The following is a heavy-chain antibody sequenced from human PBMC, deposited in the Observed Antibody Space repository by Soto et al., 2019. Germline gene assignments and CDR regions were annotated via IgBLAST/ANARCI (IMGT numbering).Heavy chain of an antibody. J-gene: IGHJ6*02. CDR2: INAGNGNT. CDR3: ARDPTAGYCSGGSCYEFGMDV. V-gene: IGHV1-3*01. Sequence: EASVKVSCKASGYTFTSYAMHWVRQAPGQRLEWMGWINAGNGNTKYSQKFQGRVTITRDTSASTAYMELSSLRSEDTAVYYCARDPTAGYCSGGSCYEFGMDVWGQGTTVTVSS. D-gene: IGHD2-15*01. CDR1: GYTFTSYA.